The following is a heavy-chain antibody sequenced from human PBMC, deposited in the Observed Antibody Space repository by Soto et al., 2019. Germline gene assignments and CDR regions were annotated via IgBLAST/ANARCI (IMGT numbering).Heavy chain of an antibody. J-gene: IGHJ6*03. CDR2: IFSNDEK. CDR1: GFSLSNARMG. CDR3: ARIRRGYSYNYYYYMDV. D-gene: IGHD5-18*01. Sequence: SGPTLVNPTETLTLTCTVSGFSLSNARMGVSWIRQPPGKALEWLAHIFSNDEKSYSTSLKSRLTISKDTSKSQVVLTMTNMDPVDTVTYYCARIRRGYSYNYYYYMDVWGKGTTVTVSS. V-gene: IGHV2-26*01.